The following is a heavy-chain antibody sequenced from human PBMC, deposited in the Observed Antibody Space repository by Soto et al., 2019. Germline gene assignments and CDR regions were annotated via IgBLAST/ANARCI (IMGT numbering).Heavy chain of an antibody. CDR2: IYPGDSDT. J-gene: IGHJ6*02. D-gene: IGHD5-18*01. V-gene: IGHV5-51*01. Sequence: GESLKISCKGSGYNFATYWIAWVRQLPGQGPEWMGIIYPGDSDTSYSPSSQGQVTISVDKSISTAYLQWNSLKASDTAMYYCARRGYSYGLDVWGQGTKVTVSS. CDR3: ARRGYSYGLDV. CDR1: GYNFATYW.